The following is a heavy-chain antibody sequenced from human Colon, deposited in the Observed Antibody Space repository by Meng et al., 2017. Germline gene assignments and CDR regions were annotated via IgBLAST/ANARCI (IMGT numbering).Heavy chain of an antibody. Sequence: VPFPRWGAGLLKPSGTLSHTRPVLGGSFGNYFWNLIRQPPGKGLGCIGEISHGGSTNYTPSLKSRVTISLDMSKSQLSLNLTTVTAADTAVYYCARGLGTIQRGYCSGGSCSSAYWGQGTLVTVSS. CDR3: ARGLGTIQRGYCSGGSCSSAY. J-gene: IGHJ4*02. V-gene: IGHV4-34*01. CDR2: ISHGGST. CDR1: GGSFGNYF. D-gene: IGHD2-15*01.